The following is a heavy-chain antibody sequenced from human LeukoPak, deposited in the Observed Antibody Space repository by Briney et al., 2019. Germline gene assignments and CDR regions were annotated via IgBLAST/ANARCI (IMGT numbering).Heavy chain of an antibody. Sequence: ASVKVSCKASGYTFTSYYTHWVRQAPGQGLEWMGIINPSGGSTSYAQKFQGRVTMTRDTSTSTVYMELSSLRSEDTAVYYCARDTEEIQLWLRYLDYWGQGTLVTVSS. CDR2: INPSGGST. V-gene: IGHV1-46*01. CDR1: GYTFTSYY. D-gene: IGHD5-18*01. J-gene: IGHJ4*02. CDR3: ARDTEEIQLWLRYLDY.